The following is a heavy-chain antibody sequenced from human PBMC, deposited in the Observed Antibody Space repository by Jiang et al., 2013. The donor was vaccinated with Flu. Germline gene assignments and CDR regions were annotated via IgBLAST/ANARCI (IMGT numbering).Heavy chain of an antibody. CDR2: ISSSSSTI. V-gene: IGHV3-48*02. CDR3: ARSHEGYALLWFGELFHFDY. CDR1: GFTFSSYS. D-gene: IGHD3-10*01. Sequence: VQLLESGGGLVQPGGSLRLSCAASGFTFSSYSMNWVRQAPGKGLEWVSYISSSSSTIYYADSVKGRFTISRDNAKNSLYLQMNSLRDEDTAVYYCARSHEGYALLWFGELFHFDYWGQGTLVTRLL. J-gene: IGHJ4*02.